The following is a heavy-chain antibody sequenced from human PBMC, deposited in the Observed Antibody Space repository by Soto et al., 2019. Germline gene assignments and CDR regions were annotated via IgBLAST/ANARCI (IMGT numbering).Heavy chain of an antibody. CDR3: ARNSGTATYYFDY. CDR1: GFTFSSHW. J-gene: IGHJ4*02. V-gene: IGHV3-74*01. Sequence: PGGSLRLSCAASGFTFSSHWMHWVRQAPGKGLVWVSRINGDGSSTSYADSVKGRFTISRDNAKNTQYLQMNSLRAEDTAVYYCARNSGTATYYFDYWGQGXLVTV. CDR2: INGDGSST. D-gene: IGHD1-26*01.